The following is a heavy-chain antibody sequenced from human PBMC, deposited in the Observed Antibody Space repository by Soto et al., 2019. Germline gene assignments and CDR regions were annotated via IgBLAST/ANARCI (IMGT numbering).Heavy chain of an antibody. D-gene: IGHD6-6*01. CDR3: AKLASSSLRDY. CDR2: ISWDGGST. V-gene: IGHV3-43*01. J-gene: IGHJ4*02. Sequence: GESLKISCAASGFTFDDYTMHWVRQAPGKGLEWVSLISWDGGSTYYADSVKGRFTISRDNSKNSLYLQMNSLRTEDTALYYCAKLASSSLRDYWGQGTLVTVSS. CDR1: GFTFDDYT.